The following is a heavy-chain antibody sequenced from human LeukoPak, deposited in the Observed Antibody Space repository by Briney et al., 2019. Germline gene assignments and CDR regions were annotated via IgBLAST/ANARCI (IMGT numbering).Heavy chain of an antibody. CDR2: ISYDGSNK. J-gene: IGHJ5*02. Sequence: GGSLRLSCAASGFTSSSYAMHWVRQAPGKGLEWVAVISYDGSNKYYADSVKGRFTISRDNSKNTLYLQMNSLRAEDTAVYYCARGARTKPYSSSWYESRWFDPWGQGTLVTVSS. CDR3: ARGARTKPYSSSWYESRWFDP. V-gene: IGHV3-30*01. D-gene: IGHD6-13*01. CDR1: GFTSSSYA.